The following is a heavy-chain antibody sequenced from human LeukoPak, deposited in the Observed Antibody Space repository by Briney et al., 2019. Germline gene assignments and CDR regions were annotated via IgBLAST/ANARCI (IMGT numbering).Heavy chain of an antibody. J-gene: IGHJ6*02. V-gene: IGHV1-8*01. CDR2: MNPNSGNT. CDR1: GYTFTSYD. D-gene: IGHD1-26*01. CDR3: ARFYYPYYYYGMDV. Sequence: ASVKVSCKASGYTFTSYDINWVRQATGQGLEWMGWMNPNSGNTGYAQKFQGRVTMTRNTSISTAYMELSSLRSEDTAVYYCARFYYPYYYYGMDVWGQGTTVTVSS.